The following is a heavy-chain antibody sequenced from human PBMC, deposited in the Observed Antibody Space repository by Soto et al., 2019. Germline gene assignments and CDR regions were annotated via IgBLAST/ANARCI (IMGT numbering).Heavy chain of an antibody. CDR2: IYPGDSDT. Sequence: PGESLKISCKGSGYTFTTYWSGWVRQMPGKGLEWVWIIYPGDSDTRYSASFQCQVTISADKSISTAYLQRVTLTAADTAIYYCARRLGHDAFDIWGQGTMVTVSS. V-gene: IGHV5-51*01. CDR3: ARRLGHDAFDI. J-gene: IGHJ3*02. CDR1: GYTFTTYW.